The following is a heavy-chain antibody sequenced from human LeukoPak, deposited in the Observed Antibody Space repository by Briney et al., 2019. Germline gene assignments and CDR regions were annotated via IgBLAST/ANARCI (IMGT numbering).Heavy chain of an antibody. D-gene: IGHD6-13*01. CDR1: GFTFGSYS. V-gene: IGHV3-21*01. CDR2: ISSSSGYI. J-gene: IGHJ4*02. Sequence: GGSLRLSCAASGFTFGSYSMNWVRQAPGKGLGWVSSISSSSGYIQYADSVKGRFTISRDNAKNSLYLQMNSLRAEDTAVYYCARGPPDSSTRWGQGTLVTVSS. CDR3: ARGPPDSSTR.